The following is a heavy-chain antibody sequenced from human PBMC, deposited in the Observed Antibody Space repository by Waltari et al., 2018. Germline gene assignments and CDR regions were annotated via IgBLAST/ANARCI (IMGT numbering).Heavy chain of an antibody. J-gene: IGHJ3*02. Sequence: QVQLQESGPGLVKPSETLSLTCTVSGGSISSYYWSWIRQPPGKGLEWIGYIYYSGSTNYNPSLKSRVTISVDTSKNQFSLKLSSVTAADTAVYYCARGGGDSSGYYDAFDIWGQGTMVTVSS. V-gene: IGHV4-59*08. CDR3: ARGGGDSSGYYDAFDI. CDR2: IYYSGST. D-gene: IGHD3-22*01. CDR1: GGSISSYY.